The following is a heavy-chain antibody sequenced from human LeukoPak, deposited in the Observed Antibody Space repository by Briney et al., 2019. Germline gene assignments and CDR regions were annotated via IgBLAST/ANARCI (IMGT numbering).Heavy chain of an antibody. CDR1: GFTFNTYA. V-gene: IGHV3-23*01. CDR3: AKWGDYDVLTGYYVSDY. CDR2: ITGGGSGI. J-gene: IGHJ4*02. D-gene: IGHD3-9*01. Sequence: GGSLRLSCAASGFTFNTYAMNWVRQAPGKGLEWVSAITGGGSGIYYADSMKSRFTISRDNSKNTLYLQINSLRAEDTAVYYCAKWGDYDVLTGYYVSDYWGQGTLVTVSS.